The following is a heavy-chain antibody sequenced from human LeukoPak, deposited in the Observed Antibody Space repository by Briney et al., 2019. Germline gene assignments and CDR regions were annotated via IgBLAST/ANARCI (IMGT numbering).Heavy chain of an antibody. J-gene: IGHJ6*03. CDR1: GGTFSSYA. CDR3: ASCAYSGSLRRYYYYYYMDV. CDR2: IIPIFGTA. D-gene: IGHD1-26*01. V-gene: IGHV1-69*05. Sequence: ASVKVSCKASGGTFSSYAINWVRQAPGQGLEWMGGIIPIFGTANYAQKFQGRVTITTDESTSTAYMELSSLRSEDAAVYYCASCAYSGSLRRYYYYYYMDVWGKGTTVTVSS.